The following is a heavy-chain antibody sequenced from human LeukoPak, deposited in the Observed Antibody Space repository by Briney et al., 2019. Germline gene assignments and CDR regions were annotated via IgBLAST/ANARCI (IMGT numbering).Heavy chain of an antibody. CDR1: GGTFSSYA. CDR3: ARYGSGSYSDY. Sequence: WASVKVSCKASGGTFSSYAISWVRQAPGQGLEWVGWISAYTGNADYAQKLQGRVTMTTDTFTTTAYMELRSLRSADTAVYYCARYGSGSYSDYWGQGTLVTVSS. D-gene: IGHD3-10*01. CDR2: ISAYTGNA. J-gene: IGHJ4*02. V-gene: IGHV1-18*01.